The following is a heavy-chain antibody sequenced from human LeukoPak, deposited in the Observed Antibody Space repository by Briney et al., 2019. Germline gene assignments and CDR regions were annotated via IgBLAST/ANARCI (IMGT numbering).Heavy chain of an antibody. J-gene: IGHJ4*02. CDR3: ARGRRVTMVDDY. Sequence: PSETLSLTCTVSGDSISSYYWSWIRQPAGKGLEWIGRIYTSGTTNYNPSLKSRVTMSIDTSKNQFSLKLSSVTAADTAIYYCARGRRVTMVDDYWGQGTLVTVSS. V-gene: IGHV4-4*07. CDR2: IYTSGTT. D-gene: IGHD3-10*01. CDR1: GDSISSYY.